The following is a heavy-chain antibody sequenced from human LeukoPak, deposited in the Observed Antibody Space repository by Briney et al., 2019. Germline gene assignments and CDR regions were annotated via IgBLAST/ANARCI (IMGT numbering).Heavy chain of an antibody. D-gene: IGHD3-22*01. Sequence: SETLSLTCTVSGGSISSSSYYWGWIRQPPGKGLEWIGSIYYSGSTYYNPSLKSRVTISVDTSKNQFSLKLSSVTAADTAVYYCASEYCYDSSGYLNWFDPWGQGTLVTVSS. CDR1: GGSISSSSYY. J-gene: IGHJ5*02. V-gene: IGHV4-39*01. CDR2: IYYSGST. CDR3: ASEYCYDSSGYLNWFDP.